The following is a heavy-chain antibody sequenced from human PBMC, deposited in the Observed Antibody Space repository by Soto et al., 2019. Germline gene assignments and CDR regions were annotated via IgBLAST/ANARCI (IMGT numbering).Heavy chain of an antibody. Sequence: GGSLRLSCAASGFTFSSYWMSWVRQAPGKGLEWVANIKQDGSEKYYVDSVKGRFTISRDNAKNPLYLQMNSLRAEDTAVYYCARVNSVLFFRGPSPYYMDVWGKGTTVTVSS. CDR1: GFTFSSYW. CDR2: IKQDGSEK. V-gene: IGHV3-7*01. CDR3: ARVNSVLFFRGPSPYYMDV. J-gene: IGHJ6*03. D-gene: IGHD3-3*01.